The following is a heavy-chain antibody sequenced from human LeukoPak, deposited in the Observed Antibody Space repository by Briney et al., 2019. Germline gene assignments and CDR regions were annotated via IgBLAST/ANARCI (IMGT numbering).Heavy chain of an antibody. Sequence: PGGSLRLSCVASEFTFSNYAMSWVRQAPGKGLEWVSSISGSGGSTYYADSVKGRFTIPRANSETTLYLQMTSLRADATPVSYCAKELNNFGVVIGGGYWGQGTLVTVSS. CDR1: EFTFSNYA. CDR3: AKELNNFGVVIGGGY. CDR2: ISGSGGST. V-gene: IGHV3-23*01. D-gene: IGHD3-3*01. J-gene: IGHJ4*02.